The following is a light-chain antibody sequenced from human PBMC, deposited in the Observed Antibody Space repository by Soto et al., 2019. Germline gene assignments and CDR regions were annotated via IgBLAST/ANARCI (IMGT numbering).Light chain of an antibody. J-gene: IGKJ1*01. CDR3: QHYNDWPPTWT. CDR1: QSVSSK. CDR2: GAS. Sequence: EIVMTQSPATLSVSPGERATLSCRASQSVSSKLAWYQQKPGQAPRVLIHGASTRATGIPARFSGSGSGTELTLTISSLQSEDFAVYYCQHYNDWPPTWTLVQGTKV. V-gene: IGKV3-15*01.